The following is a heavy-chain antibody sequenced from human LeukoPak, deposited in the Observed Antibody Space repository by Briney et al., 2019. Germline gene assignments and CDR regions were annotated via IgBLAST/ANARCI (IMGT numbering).Heavy chain of an antibody. D-gene: IGHD3-9*01. J-gene: IGHJ4*02. CDR1: GGSMRGFY. Sequence: SETLSLTCTVSGGSMRGFYWSWIRQPPGKGLEWIGYFYYSRDTNYNPALKSRVTISVDTSKNQFSLEVNSLAAADTAVYYCARWNYDILTGYRYFDYWGQGTLVTVSS. CDR3: ARWNYDILTGYRYFDY. CDR2: FYYSRDT. V-gene: IGHV4-59*01.